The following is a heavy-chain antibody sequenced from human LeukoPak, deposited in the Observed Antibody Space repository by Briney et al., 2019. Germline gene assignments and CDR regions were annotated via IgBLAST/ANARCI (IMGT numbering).Heavy chain of an antibody. J-gene: IGHJ5*01. CDR1: GFSFDDYA. V-gene: IGHV3-43*02. Sequence: GGSLRLSCAAPGFSFDDYAIHWVRQAPGKGLEWVSLISGDGGSTFYADSVKGRFTISRDNSKNSLYLQMSSLRSEDTALYYCARESDSSGWYDSWGQGALVTVSS. CDR3: ARESDSSGWYDS. CDR2: ISGDGGST. D-gene: IGHD3-22*01.